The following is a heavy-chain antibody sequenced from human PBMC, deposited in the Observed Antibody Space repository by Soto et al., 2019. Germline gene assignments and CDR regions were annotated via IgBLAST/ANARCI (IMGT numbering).Heavy chain of an antibody. Sequence: QITLKESGAPLVKPTQTLTLTCTFSGFSLNTSGVGVGWIRQPPGKALEWLGLIYWDDEKRYNPSLKRRLTITKDTSKNQVVLTMTNMDPVDTATYHCAHFGGNDLWSGYPFDYWGQGTLVTVSS. V-gene: IGHV2-5*02. CDR2: IYWDDEK. CDR3: AHFGGNDLWSGYPFDY. D-gene: IGHD3-3*01. J-gene: IGHJ4*02. CDR1: GFSLNTSGVG.